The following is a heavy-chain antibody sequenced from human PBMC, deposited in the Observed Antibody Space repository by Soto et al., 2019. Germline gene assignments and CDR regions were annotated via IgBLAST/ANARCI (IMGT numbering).Heavy chain of an antibody. V-gene: IGHV4-34*02. J-gene: IGHJ6*02. Sequence: QVQLQQWGAGLLRPSETLSLTCAFYGGSFDDFYWSWVRQSPGKGLEWVGEISHDGGTNYSPSLASGVSISVDTSKNQFSLTLRSVTAADTGLYYCARGQLVWYGDLTPYHRDMDVWGQGTTVTVSS. D-gene: IGHD3-10*01. CDR3: ARGQLVWYGDLTPYHRDMDV. CDR2: ISHDGGT. CDR1: GGSFDDFY.